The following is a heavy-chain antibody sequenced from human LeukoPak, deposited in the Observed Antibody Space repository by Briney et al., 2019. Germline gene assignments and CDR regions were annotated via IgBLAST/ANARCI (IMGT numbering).Heavy chain of an antibody. CDR2: IKEDGNEK. D-gene: IGHD2-21*01. CDR3: ATERPRGATYLDF. V-gene: IGHV3-7*01. CDR1: GFTFSTYW. Sequence: AGSVRLSCAASGFTFSTYWMSWVRQAPGKGLEWVAHIKEDGNEKNCVDSVKGRFTISRDNAKNSLYLEMHSLSAEDTAVYYCATERPRGATYLDFWGQGTLATVTP. J-gene: IGHJ4*02.